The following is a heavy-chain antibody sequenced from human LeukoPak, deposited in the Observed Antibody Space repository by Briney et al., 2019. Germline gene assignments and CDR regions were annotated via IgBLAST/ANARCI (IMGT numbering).Heavy chain of an antibody. J-gene: IGHJ4*02. V-gene: IGHV4-39*07. D-gene: IGHD3-22*01. CDR2: IYYSGST. CDR3: AREVVWAYDSSGYYYGYYFDY. CDR1: GVSISSSNSY. Sequence: SETLSLTCTVSGVSISSSNSYWGWIRQPPGKGLEWIGSIYYSGSTNYNPSLKSRVTISVDTSKNQFSLKLSSVTAADTAVYYCAREVVWAYDSSGYYYGYYFDYWGQGTLVTVSS.